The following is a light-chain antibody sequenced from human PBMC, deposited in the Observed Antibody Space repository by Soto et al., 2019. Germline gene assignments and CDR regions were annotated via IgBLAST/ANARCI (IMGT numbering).Light chain of an antibody. J-gene: IGKJ2*03. CDR2: QAS. Sequence: DIQMTQSPSTLSASVGDRVTITCRASENINKWLAWYQQRPGTVPKLLIYQASNLESGVPARFSGSGSGTDFTLTISSLQPEDFATYYCQHYKIYTRYSFGQGTKVEIK. V-gene: IGKV1-5*03. CDR1: ENINKW. CDR3: QHYKIYTRYS.